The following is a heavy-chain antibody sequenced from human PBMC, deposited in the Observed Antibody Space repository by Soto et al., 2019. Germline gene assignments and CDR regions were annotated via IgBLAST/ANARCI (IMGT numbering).Heavy chain of an antibody. D-gene: IGHD2-21*02. V-gene: IGHV4-4*02. CDR3: ARVPGVVVSADDAFDI. CDR1: GGSVSSSNW. J-gene: IGHJ3*02. CDR2: IYRSGSA. Sequence: QVQLQESGPGLVKPSGTLSLTCAVSGGSVSSSNWLSWVRQSPGKGLEWMGEIYRSGSAHYNPSLKSRATISLDKSKNQLSMRLTAVTDADTAVYYCARVPGVVVSADDAFDIWGPGTRVMVSS.